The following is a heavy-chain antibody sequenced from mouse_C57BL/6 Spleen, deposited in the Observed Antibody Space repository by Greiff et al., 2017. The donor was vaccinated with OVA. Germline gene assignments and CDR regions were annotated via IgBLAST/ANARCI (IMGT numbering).Heavy chain of an antibody. Sequence: QVQLQQPGTELVKPGASVKLSCKASGYTFTSYWMHWVKQRPGPGLEWIGNINPSNGGTNYNEKFKSKATLTVDKSSSTAYMQLSSLTSEDSAVYYCARFTTVVATRYFDVWGTGTTVTVSS. J-gene: IGHJ1*03. CDR1: GYTFTSYW. D-gene: IGHD1-1*01. V-gene: IGHV1-53*01. CDR2: INPSNGGT. CDR3: ARFTTVVATRYFDV.